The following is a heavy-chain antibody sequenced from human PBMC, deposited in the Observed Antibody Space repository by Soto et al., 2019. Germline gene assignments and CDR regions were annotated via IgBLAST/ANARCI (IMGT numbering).Heavy chain of an antibody. D-gene: IGHD5-12*01. CDR2: IIPIFGTA. CDR1: GGTFSSYA. Sequence: ASVKVSCKASGGTFSSYAISWVRQAPGQGLEWMGGIIPIFGTANYAQKFQGRVTITADESTSTAYMELSSLRSEDTAVYYCARVVRFISVEMATTSYYYGMDVWGQGTTVTVSS. CDR3: ARVVRFISVEMATTSYYYGMDV. J-gene: IGHJ6*02. V-gene: IGHV1-69*13.